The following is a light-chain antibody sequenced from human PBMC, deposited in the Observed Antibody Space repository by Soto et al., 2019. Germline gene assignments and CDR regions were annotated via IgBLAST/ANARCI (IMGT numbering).Light chain of an antibody. V-gene: IGKV1-5*01. CDR2: DAS. CDR3: HSRA. Sequence: DIHLTQTPSTLSASVGYDFTITCRASQTISRWLAWYKQKPGRAPKLLIYDASTLESGVPSRFSGSGSETEFTLNISRLQTDDFATYFCHSRAFGQGTRLEIK. J-gene: IGKJ5*01. CDR1: QTISRW.